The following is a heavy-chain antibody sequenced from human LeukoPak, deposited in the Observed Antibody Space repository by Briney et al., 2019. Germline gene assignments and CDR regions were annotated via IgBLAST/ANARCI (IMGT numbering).Heavy chain of an antibody. D-gene: IGHD2/OR15-2a*01. CDR1: GGSVSSYY. CDR2: SHYSGIT. V-gene: IGHV4-59*08. Sequence: PSETLSLTCTVSGGSVSSYYWSWIRQPPGKGLEWIGYSHYSGITNYNPSLKSRLIISVDTSKNQFSLKLNSVTAADTAVYYCARTTDGGYFDYWGQGTLVTVSS. J-gene: IGHJ4*02. CDR3: ARTTDGGYFDY.